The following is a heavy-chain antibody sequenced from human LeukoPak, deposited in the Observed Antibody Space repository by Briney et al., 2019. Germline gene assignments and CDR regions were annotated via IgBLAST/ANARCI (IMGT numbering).Heavy chain of an antibody. J-gene: IGHJ4*02. Sequence: GGSLRLSCAASGFTFDDYGMSWVRHAPGKGLEWVSGINWNGGSTAYADSVKGRFTISRDNAKNSLYLQMNSLRAEDTALYYCARDSRWLQKDYWGQRTLVTVSS. CDR1: GFTFDDYG. D-gene: IGHD5-24*01. CDR3: ARDSRWLQKDY. CDR2: INWNGGST. V-gene: IGHV3-20*04.